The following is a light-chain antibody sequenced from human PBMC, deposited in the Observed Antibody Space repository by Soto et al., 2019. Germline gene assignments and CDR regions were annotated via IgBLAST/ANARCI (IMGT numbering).Light chain of an antibody. CDR2: DVS. CDR1: SSDVGGYNY. J-gene: IGLJ2*01. CDR3: CSYAGSYTLL. V-gene: IGLV2-11*01. Sequence: QSALTQPRSVSGSPGQSVTISCTGTSSDVGGYNYVFWYQHHPGKAPKLMIYDVSERPSGVPDRFSGSKSDNTASLTISGLQAEDDADYYCCSYAGSYTLLFGGGTKVTVL.